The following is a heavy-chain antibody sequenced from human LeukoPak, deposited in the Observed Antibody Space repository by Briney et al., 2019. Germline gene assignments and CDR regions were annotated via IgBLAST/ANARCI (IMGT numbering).Heavy chain of an antibody. CDR1: GGSISSSSYY. CDR3: ARGLRYFDWLLLPYYFDY. D-gene: IGHD3-9*01. Sequence: PSETLSLTGTVSGGSISSSSYYWGWIRQPPGKGLEWIGSIYYSGSTYYNPSLKSRVTISVDTSKNQFSLKLSSVTAADTAVYYCARGLRYFDWLLLPYYFDYWGQGTLVTVSS. V-gene: IGHV4-39*07. CDR2: IYYSGST. J-gene: IGHJ4*02.